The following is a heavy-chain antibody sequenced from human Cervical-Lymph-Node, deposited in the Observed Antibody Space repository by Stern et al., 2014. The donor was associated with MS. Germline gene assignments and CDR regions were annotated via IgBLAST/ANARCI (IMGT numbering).Heavy chain of an antibody. CDR1: GFNFNFFG. Sequence: EVQLVESGGGLVKPGGSLRLSCAASGFNFNFFGMNWVRQAPGKGLEWVSSISSSSSDTCYADSVKGRFTISRDNAKNSLYLHLDSLRAEDTAVYYCARKAGGYQLLRHYGLDAWGQGTTVTVSS. CDR3: ARKAGGYQLLRHYGLDA. J-gene: IGHJ6*02. V-gene: IGHV3-21*06. CDR2: ISSSSSDT. D-gene: IGHD2-2*01.